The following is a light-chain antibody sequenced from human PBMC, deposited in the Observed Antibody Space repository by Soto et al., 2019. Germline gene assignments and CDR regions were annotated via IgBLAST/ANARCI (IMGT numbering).Light chain of an antibody. J-gene: IGKJ1*01. Sequence: EIVITQSPATLSVCPGERATRSCRASQSVSSNLAWYQQKPGQAPRLLIYGASTRATGIPARFSGSGSGTEFTLTISSLQSEDFAVYYCQQYNNWTFGQGTKVDIK. V-gene: IGKV3-15*01. CDR2: GAS. CDR1: QSVSSN. CDR3: QQYNNWT.